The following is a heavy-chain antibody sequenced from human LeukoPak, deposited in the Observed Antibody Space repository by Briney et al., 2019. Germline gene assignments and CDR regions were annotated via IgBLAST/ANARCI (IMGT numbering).Heavy chain of an antibody. V-gene: IGHV1-18*01. CDR1: GYSFTIYG. CDR2: ISAYNGNT. J-gene: IGHJ4*02. D-gene: IGHD6-19*01. Sequence: ASVKVSCKASGYSFTIYGISWVRQAPGQGLEWMGWISAYNGNTKYAQKLQGRVTMTTDTSTSTAYMELRSLRSDDTAVYYCARERWGQWLVFDYWGQGTLVTVSS. CDR3: ARERWGQWLVFDY.